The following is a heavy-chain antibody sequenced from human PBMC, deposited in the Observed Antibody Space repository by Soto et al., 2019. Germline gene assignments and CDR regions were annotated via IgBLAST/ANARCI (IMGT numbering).Heavy chain of an antibody. CDR3: ARCVVGLAYYYYYYMDV. Sequence: GGSLRLSCAASGFTVSSNYMSWVRQAPGKGLEWVSVIYSGGSTYYADSVKGRFTISRDNSKNTLYLQMNSLRAEDTAVYYCARCVVGLAYYYYYYMDVWGKGTTVTVSS. CDR1: GFTVSSNY. V-gene: IGHV3-66*01. D-gene: IGHD2-15*01. CDR2: IYSGGST. J-gene: IGHJ6*03.